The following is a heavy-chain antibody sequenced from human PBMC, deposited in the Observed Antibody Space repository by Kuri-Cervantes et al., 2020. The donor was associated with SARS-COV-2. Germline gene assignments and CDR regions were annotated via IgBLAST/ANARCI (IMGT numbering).Heavy chain of an antibody. D-gene: IGHD6-13*01. CDR2: ISYDGGNK. CDR3: AREGQQQLVPGRYYYYYYGMDV. Sequence: GGSLRLSCAASGFTFSSYAMHWVRQAPGKGLEWVAVISYDGGNKYYADSVKGRFTISRDNSKNTLYLQMNSLRAEDTAVYYCAREGQQQLVPGRYYYYYYGMDVWGQGTTVTVSS. J-gene: IGHJ6*02. V-gene: IGHV3-30-3*01. CDR1: GFTFSSYA.